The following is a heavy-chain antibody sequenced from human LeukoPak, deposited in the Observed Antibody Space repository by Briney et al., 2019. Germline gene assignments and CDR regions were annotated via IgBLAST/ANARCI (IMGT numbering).Heavy chain of an antibody. J-gene: IGHJ4*02. CDR3: ARGEVYLHLDSGSYYFDY. Sequence: PGGSLRLSCAASGFTFSDYAMNWVRQAPGKGLEWVSYISSSSTTIQYSDSVRGRFTISRDNAKNSLYLQMRSLRAEDTAVYYCARGEVYLHLDSGSYYFDYWGQGTLVTVSS. V-gene: IGHV3-48*04. D-gene: IGHD1-26*01. CDR2: ISSSSTTI. CDR1: GFTFSDYA.